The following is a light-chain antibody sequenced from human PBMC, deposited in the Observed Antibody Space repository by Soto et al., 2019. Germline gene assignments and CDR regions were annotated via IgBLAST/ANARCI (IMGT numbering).Light chain of an antibody. CDR1: PSDVGVSNS. CDR3: SSYAPSDVV. J-gene: IGLJ2*01. Sequence: QSALTQPPSASGSPGQSVTISCTGTPSDVGVSNSVSWYQQHQGKAPNLMIYDLNKRPSGVPYRFSGSKSGNTASLTVSVLQAADEAYYCCSSYAPSDVVFGGGTKLTVL. V-gene: IGLV2-8*01. CDR2: DLN.